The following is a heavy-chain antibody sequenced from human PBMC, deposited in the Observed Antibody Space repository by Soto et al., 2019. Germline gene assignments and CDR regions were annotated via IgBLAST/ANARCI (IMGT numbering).Heavy chain of an antibody. Sequence: QVQLVQSGAEVKKPGSSVKVSCKASGGTFNTYSISWVRQAPGQGLEWMGGSLPIFVTAHYAQNFQGRVTITPAESTSTAYMELGSLRSDDTAVYYCARGGRYPKSSSYYGMDVWGQGTTVTVSS. CDR3: ARGGRYPKSSSYYGMDV. J-gene: IGHJ6*02. CDR2: SLPIFVTA. D-gene: IGHD1-20*01. V-gene: IGHV1-69*01. CDR1: GGTFNTYS.